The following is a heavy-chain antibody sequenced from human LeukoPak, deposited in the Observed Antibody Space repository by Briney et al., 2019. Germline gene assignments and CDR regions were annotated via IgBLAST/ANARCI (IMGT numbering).Heavy chain of an antibody. D-gene: IGHD2-2*02. CDR2: IKQDGSEK. V-gene: IGHV3-7*01. J-gene: IGHJ4*01. CDR1: GFTFSSYW. CDR3: ARDSGRYCTLDSCYTDFDY. Sequence: GGSLRLSCAASGFTFSSYWMSWVRQAPGKGLEWVANIKQDGSEKYYVDSVKGRFTISRDNAKNSLYLQMNSLRAEDTAVYYCARDSGRYCTLDSCYTDFDYWGRGTLVSVSS.